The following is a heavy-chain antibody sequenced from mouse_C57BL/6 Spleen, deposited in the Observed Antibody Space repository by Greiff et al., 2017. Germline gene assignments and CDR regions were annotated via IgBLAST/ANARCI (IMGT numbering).Heavy chain of an antibody. D-gene: IGHD1-1*01. J-gene: IGHJ2*01. Sequence: QVQLQQPWAELVKPGASVKLSCKASGYTFTSYWMHWVKQRPGQGLEWIGMIHPNSGSTNYNEKFKSKATLTVDKSSSTAYMQLSSLTSEDSAVYYCARGYYGSSPDYWGQGTTLTVSS. CDR3: ARGYYGSSPDY. CDR2: IHPNSGST. V-gene: IGHV1-64*01. CDR1: GYTFTSYW.